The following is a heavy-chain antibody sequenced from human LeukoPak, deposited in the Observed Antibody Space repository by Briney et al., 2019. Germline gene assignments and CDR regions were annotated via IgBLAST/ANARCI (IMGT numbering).Heavy chain of an antibody. CDR1: GGSISSSNW. CDR2: IYHSGST. V-gene: IGHV4-4*02. D-gene: IGHD4-23*01. CDR3: ARDLLNEGNHLDY. Sequence: SGTLSLTCAVSGGSISSSNWWSWVRQPPGKGLEWIGEIYHSGSTNYNPSLKSRVTISVDKSKNQFSLKLSSVTAADTAVYYCARDLLNEGNHLDYWGQGTLVTVSS. J-gene: IGHJ4*02.